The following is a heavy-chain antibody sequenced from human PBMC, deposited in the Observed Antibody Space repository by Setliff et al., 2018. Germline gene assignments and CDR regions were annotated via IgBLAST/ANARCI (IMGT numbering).Heavy chain of an antibody. CDR3: ARERLESSGSPLAFDI. D-gene: IGHD1-26*01. V-gene: IGHV4-38-2*02. Sequence: PSETLSLTCGVSGYSISSGHFWGWIRQPPGKGLEWLGNIFHSGSTYYNPTLNSRVTMSVDTSKNQFSLMLSSVTAADTAAYYCARERLESSGSPLAFDIWGQGTRVTVSS. CDR2: IFHSGST. J-gene: IGHJ3*02. CDR1: GYSISSGHF.